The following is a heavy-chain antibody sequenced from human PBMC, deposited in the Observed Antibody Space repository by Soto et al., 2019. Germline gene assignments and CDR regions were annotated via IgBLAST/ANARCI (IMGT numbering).Heavy chain of an antibody. CDR3: ARDFGFLELLNNFDY. CDR2: ISSSSSSYI. J-gene: IGHJ4*02. D-gene: IGHD1-7*01. V-gene: IGHV3-21*01. Sequence: GGSLRLSCAASGFTFSSYSMNWVRQAPGKGLEWVSSISSSSSSYIYYADSVKGRFTISRDNAKNSLYLQMNSLRAEDTAVYYCARDFGFLELLNNFDYWGQGTLVTVSS. CDR1: GFTFSSYS.